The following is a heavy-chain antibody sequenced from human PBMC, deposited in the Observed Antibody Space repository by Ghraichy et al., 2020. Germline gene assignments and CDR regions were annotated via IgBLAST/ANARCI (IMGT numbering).Heavy chain of an antibody. J-gene: IGHJ4*02. CDR3: AREDYGDYGYYFDY. CDR1: GYTFTSYG. V-gene: IGHV1-18*01. D-gene: IGHD4-17*01. CDR2: ISAYNGNT. Sequence: ASVKVSCKASGYTFTSYGISWVRQAPGQGLAWMGWISAYNGNTNYAQKLQGRVTMTTDTSTSTAYMELRSLRSDDTAVYYCAREDYGDYGYYFDYWGQGTLVTVSS.